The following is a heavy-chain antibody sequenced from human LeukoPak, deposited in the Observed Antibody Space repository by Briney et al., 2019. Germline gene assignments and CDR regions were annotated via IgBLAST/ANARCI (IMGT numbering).Heavy chain of an antibody. V-gene: IGHV3-21*01. CDR2: ISRSSSYI. CDR3: ARDKSSGSYLVRAFDI. D-gene: IGHD1-26*01. CDR1: GFTFSSYS. J-gene: IGHJ3*02. Sequence: GGSLRLSCAASGFTFSSYSMNWVRQAPGKGLEWVSSISRSSSYIYYADSVKGRFTISRDNAKNSLYLQMNSLRAEDTALYYCARDKSSGSYLVRAFDIWGQGTMVTVSS.